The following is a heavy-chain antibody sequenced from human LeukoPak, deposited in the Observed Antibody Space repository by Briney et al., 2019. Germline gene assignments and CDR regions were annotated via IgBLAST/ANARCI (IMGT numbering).Heavy chain of an antibody. D-gene: IGHD2-21*02. CDR1: GYTFTSYG. CDR2: ISAYNGNT. J-gene: IGHJ1*01. CDR3: ARPPDCGGDCYKYLQQ. V-gene: IGHV1-18*01. Sequence: ASVKVSCKASGYTFTSYGISWVRQAPGQGLEWMGWISAYNGNTNYAQKLQGRVTMTTDTSTSTAYMELRSLRSDDTAVYYCARPPDCGGDCYKYLQQWGQGTLVIVSS.